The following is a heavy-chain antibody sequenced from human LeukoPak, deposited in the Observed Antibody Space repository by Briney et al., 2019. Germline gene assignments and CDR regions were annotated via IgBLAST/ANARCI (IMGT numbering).Heavy chain of an antibody. CDR3: ALVTIVGASLDY. CDR1: GQTFSDYY. D-gene: IGHD1-26*01. CDR2: INPDNDGT. V-gene: IGHV1-2*02. J-gene: IGHJ4*02. Sequence: ASVKVSCKASGQTFSDYYMHWVRQAPGQGLEWIGSINPDNDGTNYAQTFQGRVTMTRDTSINTAYMELSSLRSDDTAVYYCALVTIVGASLDYWGQGTLVTVSS.